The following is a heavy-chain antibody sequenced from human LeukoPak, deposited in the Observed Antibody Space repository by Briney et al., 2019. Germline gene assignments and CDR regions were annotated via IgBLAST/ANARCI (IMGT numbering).Heavy chain of an antibody. CDR2: FFYSGST. D-gene: IGHD2-2*01. V-gene: IGHV4-59*08. CDR3: ARNAGTKDYYYGMDV. CDR1: GASINKYY. J-gene: IGHJ6*02. Sequence: SETLFLTCTVSGASINKYYWNWVRQPPGKGLEWIGYFFYSGSTRYNPSLKSRVTISGDMSNNQFSLRLTSLTAADTAVYYCARNAGTKDYYYGMDVWGQGTTVIVSS.